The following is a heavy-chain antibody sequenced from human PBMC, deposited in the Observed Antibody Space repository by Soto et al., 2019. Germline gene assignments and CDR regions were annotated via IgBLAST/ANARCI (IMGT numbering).Heavy chain of an antibody. V-gene: IGHV3-23*01. Sequence: PGGSLRLSCAASVFTFSSYSMTWVRQAPGKGLEWVSGFRTGGDDGTTYYADSVKGRFTISRDNSKNTLFLQMNSLRAEDTAIYYCAKKVNSGPGSQYFDYWGQGTLVTVS. J-gene: IGHJ4*02. CDR2: FRTGGDDGTT. D-gene: IGHD3-10*01. CDR1: VFTFSSYS. CDR3: AKKVNSGPGSQYFDY.